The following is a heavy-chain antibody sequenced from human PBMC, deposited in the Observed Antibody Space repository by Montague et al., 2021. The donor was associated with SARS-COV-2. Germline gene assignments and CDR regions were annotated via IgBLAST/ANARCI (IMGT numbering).Heavy chain of an antibody. D-gene: IGHD2-21*01. J-gene: IGHJ4*02. CDR3: ARARTSLIVVVNEFDY. CDR2: IYYSGSS. V-gene: IGHV4-31*03. Sequence: TLSLTCTVSGGSISSGSYYWSWIRQHPGKGLEWIGYIYYSGSSYYNPSFKSRVTISEDTSKNQFSLRLSSVTAADTAVYYCARARTSLIVVVNEFDYWGQGTLVTVSS. CDR1: GGSISSGSYY.